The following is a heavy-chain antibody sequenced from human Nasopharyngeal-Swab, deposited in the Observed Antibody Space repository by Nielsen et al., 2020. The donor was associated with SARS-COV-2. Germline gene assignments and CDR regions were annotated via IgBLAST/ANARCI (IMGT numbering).Heavy chain of an antibody. J-gene: IGHJ6*02. Sequence: GESLKISCAASGFTFDDYAMHWVRQAPGKGLEWVSLISWDGGSTYYADSVKGRFTISRDNSKNSLYLQMNSLRAEDTALYYCVGSSWSLYYYGMDVWGQGTTVTVSS. CDR3: VGSSWSLYYYGMDV. CDR2: ISWDGGST. CDR1: GFTFDDYA. D-gene: IGHD6-13*01. V-gene: IGHV3-43D*03.